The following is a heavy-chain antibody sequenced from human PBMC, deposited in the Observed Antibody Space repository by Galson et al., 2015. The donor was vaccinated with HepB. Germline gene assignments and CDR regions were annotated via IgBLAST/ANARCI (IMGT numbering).Heavy chain of an antibody. CDR3: ARDEGSGSYYVFDY. V-gene: IGHV1-69*04. CDR1: GGTFSSYT. Sequence: SVKVSCKASGGTFSSYTISWVRQAPGQGLEWMGRIIPILGIANYAQKFQGRVTITADKSTSTAYMELSSLRSEDTAVYYCARDEGSGSYYVFDYWGQGTLVTVSS. D-gene: IGHD1-26*01. CDR2: IIPILGIA. J-gene: IGHJ4*02.